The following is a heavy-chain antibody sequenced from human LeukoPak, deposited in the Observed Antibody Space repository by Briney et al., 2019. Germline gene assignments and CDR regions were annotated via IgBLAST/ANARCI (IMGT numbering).Heavy chain of an antibody. CDR2: IYYSGST. V-gene: IGHV4-30-4*08. CDR3: AREIDYYDSSGSFDFDY. Sequence: SETLSLTCTVSGGSISSGDYYWSWIRQPPGKGLEWIGYIYYSGSTYYNPSLKSRVTISVDTSKNQFSLKLSSVTAADTAVYYCAREIDYYDSSGSFDFDYWGQGTLVTVSS. D-gene: IGHD3-22*01. J-gene: IGHJ4*02. CDR1: GGSISSGDYY.